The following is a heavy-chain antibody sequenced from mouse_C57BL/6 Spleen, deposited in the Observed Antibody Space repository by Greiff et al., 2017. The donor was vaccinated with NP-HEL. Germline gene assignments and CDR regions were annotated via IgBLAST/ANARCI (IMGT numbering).Heavy chain of an antibody. CDR1: GYTFTDYE. CDR2: IDPETGGT. Sequence: VHLVESGAELVRPGASVTLSCKASGYTFTDYEMHWVKQTPVHGLEWIGAIDPETGGTAYNQKFKGKAILTADKSSSTAYMELRSLTSEDSAVYYCTRPALGKGFAYWGQGTLVTVSA. J-gene: IGHJ3*01. CDR3: TRPALGKGFAY. V-gene: IGHV1-15*01.